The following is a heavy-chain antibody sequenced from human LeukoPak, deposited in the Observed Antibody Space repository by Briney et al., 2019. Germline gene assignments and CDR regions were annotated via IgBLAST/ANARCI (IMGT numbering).Heavy chain of an antibody. CDR3: ARETNHYDFWSGHRGDFDY. CDR2: ISAYNGNT. D-gene: IGHD3-3*01. V-gene: IGHV1-18*01. J-gene: IGHJ4*02. Sequence: ASVKVSCKASGYTFTSYGISWVRQAPGQGLEWMGWISAYNGNTNYAQKLQGRVTMTTDTSTSTAYMELRSLRSDDTAVYYCARETNHYDFWSGHRGDFDYWGQGTLVTVSP. CDR1: GYTFTSYG.